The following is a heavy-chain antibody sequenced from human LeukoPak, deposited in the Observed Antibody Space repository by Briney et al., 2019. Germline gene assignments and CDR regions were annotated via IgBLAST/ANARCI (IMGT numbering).Heavy chain of an antibody. V-gene: IGHV3-23*01. CDR1: GFSVSSYG. CDR2: INVNGDTK. CDR3: AQGYSIGWFPN. J-gene: IGHJ4*02. D-gene: IGHD5-12*01. Sequence: GGSLRLSCGVSGFSVSSYGMSWVRQAPGRGLEGISAINVNGDTKYYVDSVRGRFIISRDNSENTLYLQMNSLRTEDTAVYYCAQGYSIGWFPNWGQGSLVSVSS.